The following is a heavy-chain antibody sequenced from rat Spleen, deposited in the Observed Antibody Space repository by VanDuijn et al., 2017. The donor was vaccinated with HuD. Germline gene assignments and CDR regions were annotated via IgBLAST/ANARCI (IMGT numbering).Heavy chain of an antibody. D-gene: IGHD1-9*01. CDR1: GYTFTTYY. CDR2: INTGSGGT. V-gene: IGHV1-43*01. Sequence: QVQLQQSGAELAKPGSSVKISCKASGYTFTTYYISWIKQTTGQGLEYIGYINTGSGGTNYNEKFKGKATLTVDKSSRTAFMHLNSLTPDDSAVFYCARDFGYNSYYFDCWGQGVMVTVSS. J-gene: IGHJ2*01. CDR3: ARDFGYNSYYFDC.